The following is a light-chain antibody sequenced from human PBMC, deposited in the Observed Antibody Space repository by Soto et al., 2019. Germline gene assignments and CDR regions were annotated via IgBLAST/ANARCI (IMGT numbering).Light chain of an antibody. CDR1: QSVDIN. J-gene: IGKJ1*01. CDR3: QQYRNWPRT. CDR2: GAS. V-gene: IGKV3-15*01. Sequence: EIVLTQAPGTLFFSRGDRCTLSFRASQSVDINLAWYQQRAGQAPRLLVYGASTKATDMPGRFSGRGSGTESTLTINNLQSEDFAVYYCQQYRNWPRTFGQGTKV.